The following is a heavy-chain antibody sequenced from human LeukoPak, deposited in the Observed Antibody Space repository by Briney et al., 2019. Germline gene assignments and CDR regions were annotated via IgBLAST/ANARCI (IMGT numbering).Heavy chain of an antibody. D-gene: IGHD7-27*01. CDR2: ISSSSSYI. Sequence: GGSLRLSCAASGFTFSSYSMNWVRQAPGKGLEWVSSISSSSSYIYYADSVKGRFTISRDNAKSSLYLQMNSLRAEDTAVYYCARDGRNWGTGTDYWGQGTLVTVSS. V-gene: IGHV3-21*01. CDR1: GFTFSSYS. J-gene: IGHJ4*02. CDR3: ARDGRNWGTGTDY.